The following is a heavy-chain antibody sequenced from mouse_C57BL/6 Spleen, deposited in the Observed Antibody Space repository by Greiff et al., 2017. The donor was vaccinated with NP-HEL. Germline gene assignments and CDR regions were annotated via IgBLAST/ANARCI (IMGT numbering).Heavy chain of an antibody. J-gene: IGHJ2*01. CDR3: ARTLYYSNYVSDY. CDR2: IDPSDSYT. V-gene: IGHV1-50*01. Sequence: QVQLQQPGAELVKPGASVKLSCKASGYTFTSYWMQWVKQRPGQGLEWIGEIDPSDSYTNYNQKFKGKATLTVDTSSSTAYMQLSSLTSEDSAVYYCARTLYYSNYVSDYWGQGTTLTVSS. D-gene: IGHD2-5*01. CDR1: GYTFTSYW.